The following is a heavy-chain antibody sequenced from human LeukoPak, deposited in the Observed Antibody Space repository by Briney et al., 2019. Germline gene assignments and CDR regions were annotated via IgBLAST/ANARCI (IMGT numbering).Heavy chain of an antibody. CDR3: ARPPFDSSWYPRAFDV. Sequence: PGGSLRLSCAAAGFNFSRNAITWVRQAPGKGLEWVSLIYSGGSTYYADSVKGRFTISRDNSENTLYLQMNNLRAEDTAVYYCARPPFDSSWYPRAFDVWGQGTMVTVST. CDR1: GFNFSRNA. CDR2: IYSGGST. D-gene: IGHD6-13*01. V-gene: IGHV3-66*04. J-gene: IGHJ3*01.